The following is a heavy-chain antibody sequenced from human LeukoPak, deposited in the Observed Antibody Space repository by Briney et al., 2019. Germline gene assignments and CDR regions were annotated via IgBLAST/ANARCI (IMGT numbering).Heavy chain of an antibody. CDR3: ARDWPAVGSIRSAFDI. CDR2: VIPIIGVP. J-gene: IGHJ3*02. D-gene: IGHD6-19*01. CDR1: GGSFSIYA. Sequence: GASVKVSCKVSGGSFSIYALTWVRQAPGQGLEWLGGVIPIIGVPNYAQRFQGKGIIRAEKSTNTVYMELSSLRSEDTAVYYCARDWPAVGSIRSAFDIWGQGTMVTVSS. V-gene: IGHV1-69*17.